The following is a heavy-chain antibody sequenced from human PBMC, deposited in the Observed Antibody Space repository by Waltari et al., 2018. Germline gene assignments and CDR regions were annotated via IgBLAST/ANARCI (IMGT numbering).Heavy chain of an antibody. CDR1: GGSISRSNYY. D-gene: IGHD3-10*01. CDR2: INHSGST. Sequence: QLQLQESGPGLVKPSETLSLTCTVPGGSISRSNYYWGWFRRPPVKGLDWIASINHSGSTYYNPSLKSRVTISVDTSKNQFSLKLTSVTAADTAVYYCARIYGSGSPIPSVDYWGQGTLVTVSS. J-gene: IGHJ4*02. V-gene: IGHV4-39*01. CDR3: ARIYGSGSPIPSVDY.